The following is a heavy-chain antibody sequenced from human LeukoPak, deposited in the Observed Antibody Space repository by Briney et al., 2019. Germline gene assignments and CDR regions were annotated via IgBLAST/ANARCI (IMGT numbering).Heavy chain of an antibody. CDR1: GFSFSSYW. D-gene: IGHD3-10*01. J-gene: IGHJ6*03. CDR2: IKQDESER. CDR3: ARLSAYYYGSYFYYYVDV. Sequence: GGSLRLSCEGSGFSFSSYWMTWVRQSPGKGPEWVANIKQDESERYTVDSVKGRFTISRDNAKNSVYLQMNSLRAEDTALYYCARLSAYYYGSYFYYYVDVWGKGTTVTVSS. V-gene: IGHV3-7*01.